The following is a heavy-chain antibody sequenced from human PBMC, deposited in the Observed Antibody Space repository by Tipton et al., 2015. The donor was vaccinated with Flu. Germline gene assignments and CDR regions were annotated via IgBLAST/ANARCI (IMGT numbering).Heavy chain of an antibody. CDR3: ARGPGRGNSFDY. CDR1: GFTFSSYW. J-gene: IGHJ4*02. V-gene: IGHV3-7*01. D-gene: IGHD3-10*01. CDR2: IKQDGSEK. Sequence: SLRLSCAASGFTFSSYWMSWVRQAPGKGLEWVANIKQDGSEKYYVDSVKGRFTISRDNAKNSLNLQMNSLRAEDTAVYYCARGPGRGNSFDYWGQGTLVTVSS.